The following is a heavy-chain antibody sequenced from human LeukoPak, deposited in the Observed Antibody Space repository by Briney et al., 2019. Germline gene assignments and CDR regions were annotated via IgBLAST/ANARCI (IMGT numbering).Heavy chain of an antibody. CDR2: ISGSGGST. CDR1: GFTFSSYA. V-gene: IGHV3-23*01. J-gene: IGHJ1*01. Sequence: PGGSLRLSCAASGFTFSSYAMSWVRQAPGKGLEWVSAISGSGGSTYYADSVKGRFTISRDNSKNTLYLQMNSLRAEDTAVYYCASGNYDFWSGYQVSEYFQHWGQGTLVTVSS. CDR3: ASGNYDFWSGYQVSEYFQH. D-gene: IGHD3-3*01.